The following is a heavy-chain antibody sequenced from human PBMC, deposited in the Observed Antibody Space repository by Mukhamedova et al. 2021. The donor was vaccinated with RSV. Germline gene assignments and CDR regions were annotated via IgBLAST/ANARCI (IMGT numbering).Heavy chain of an antibody. V-gene: IGHV3-30*04. CDR2: ISYDGSNE. Sequence: QPPGKGLEWVAVISYDGSNEYYADSVKGRFTISRDNSKYTLYVQMNSLRVEDTAIYYCARPSSGYYAVFDYWGQGTLVTVSS. CDR3: ARPSSGYYAVFDY. D-gene: IGHD3-22*01. J-gene: IGHJ4*02.